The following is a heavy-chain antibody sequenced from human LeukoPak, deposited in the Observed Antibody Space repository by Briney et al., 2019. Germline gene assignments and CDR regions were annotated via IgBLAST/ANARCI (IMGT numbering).Heavy chain of an antibody. CDR3: ARVGSSWGGYYYYYGMDV. Sequence: PSETLSLTCTVSGGSISSYYWSWIRQPPGKGLEWIGYIYYSGSTNYNPSLKSRVTVSVDTSKNQFSLKLSSVTAADTAVYYCARVGSSWGGYYYYYGMDVWGQGTTVTVSS. CDR2: IYYSGST. J-gene: IGHJ6*02. V-gene: IGHV4-59*01. CDR1: GGSISSYY. D-gene: IGHD6-13*01.